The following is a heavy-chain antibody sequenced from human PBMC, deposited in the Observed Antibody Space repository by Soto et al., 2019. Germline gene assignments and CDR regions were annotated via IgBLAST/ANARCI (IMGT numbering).Heavy chain of an antibody. Sequence: NPSETLSLTCTVSGGSISSSSYYWGWIRQPPGKGLEWIGSIYYSGSTYYNPSLKSRVTISVDTSKNQFSLKLSSVTAADTAVYYCARREQDSSGYYLEGPFDIWGQGTMVTVSS. CDR1: GGSISSSSYY. CDR3: ARREQDSSGYYLEGPFDI. D-gene: IGHD3-22*01. CDR2: IYYSGST. J-gene: IGHJ3*02. V-gene: IGHV4-39*01.